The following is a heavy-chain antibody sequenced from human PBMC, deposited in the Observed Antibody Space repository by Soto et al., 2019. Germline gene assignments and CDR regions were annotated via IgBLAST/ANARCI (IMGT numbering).Heavy chain of an antibody. CDR1: GDSVSSNSAA. Sequence: SQTLSLTCAISGDSVSSNSAAWNWIRQSPSRGLEWLGRTYYRSKWYNDYAVSVKSRRTINPDKSKKQFSLQLNSVPPEDTAVYYCARSAFGGVIVIYYYYGMDVWGQGTTVTVSS. J-gene: IGHJ6*02. V-gene: IGHV6-1*01. CDR3: ARSAFGGVIVIYYYYGMDV. CDR2: TYYRSKWYN. D-gene: IGHD3-16*02.